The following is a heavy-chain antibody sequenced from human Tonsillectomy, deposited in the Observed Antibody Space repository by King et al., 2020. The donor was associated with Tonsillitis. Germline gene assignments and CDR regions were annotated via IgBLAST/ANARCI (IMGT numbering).Heavy chain of an antibody. V-gene: IGHV1-69*09. CDR1: GGTFSSYA. Sequence: VQLVESGAEVKKPGSSVKVSCKASGGTFSSYAISWVRQAPGQGLEWMGRIIPILGIANYAQKFQGRVTITADKSTSTAYMELSSLRSEETAVYYCARDGKGDTNYDYWGQGTLVTVSS. J-gene: IGHJ4*02. CDR2: IIPILGIA. D-gene: IGHD2-21*01. CDR3: ARDGKGDTNYDY.